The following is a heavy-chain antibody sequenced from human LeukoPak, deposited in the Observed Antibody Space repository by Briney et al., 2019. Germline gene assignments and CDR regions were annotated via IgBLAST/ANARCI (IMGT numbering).Heavy chain of an antibody. D-gene: IGHD6-13*01. Sequence: GGSLRLSCAASGVTFSSYSMNWVRQAPGKGLEWVSSISSSSSYIYYADSVKGRFTISRDNAKNSLYLQMNSLRAEDTAAYYCARDYGSSWFDYWGQGTLVTVSS. V-gene: IGHV3-21*01. CDR1: GVTFSSYS. J-gene: IGHJ4*02. CDR3: ARDYGSSWFDY. CDR2: ISSSSSYI.